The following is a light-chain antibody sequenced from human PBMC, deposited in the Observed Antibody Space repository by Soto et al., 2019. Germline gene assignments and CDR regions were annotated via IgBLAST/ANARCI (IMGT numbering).Light chain of an antibody. Sequence: QSALTQPPSASGSPGQSVTISCTGTSSDVGGYNYVSWYQHHPGKAPKLIIYEVYKRPSGVPDRFSGSKSGNTAALTVSGIQAEDEADYYCSSYVGTNSYVCGTGTKLTVL. CDR2: EVY. V-gene: IGLV2-8*01. CDR3: SSYVGTNSYV. CDR1: SSDVGGYNY. J-gene: IGLJ1*01.